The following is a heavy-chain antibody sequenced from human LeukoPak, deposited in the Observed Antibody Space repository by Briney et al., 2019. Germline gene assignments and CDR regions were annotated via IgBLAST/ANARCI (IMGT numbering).Heavy chain of an antibody. CDR3: ARKVYYDFWSGYYELYNWFDP. Sequence: PGGSLRLSCAASGFTFSSYWMSWVRQAPGKGLEWVANIKQDGSEKYYVDSVKGRFTISRDNAKNSLYLQMNSLRAEDTAVYYCARKVYYDFWSGYYELYNWFDPWGQGTLVTVSS. CDR2: IKQDGSEK. CDR1: GFTFSSYW. J-gene: IGHJ5*02. V-gene: IGHV3-7*01. D-gene: IGHD3-3*01.